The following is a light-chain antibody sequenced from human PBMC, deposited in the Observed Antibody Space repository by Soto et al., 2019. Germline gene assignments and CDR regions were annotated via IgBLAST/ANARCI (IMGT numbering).Light chain of an antibody. Sequence: EIVLTQSPATLSLSPGERATLSCRASQSVSSYLAWYQQKPGQAPRLLIYDASNRATGIPARFSGSGSGTDFTLTISSLDPEDFAVYYCQQRSNWVTFGPGTKVDIK. CDR2: DAS. CDR3: QQRSNWVT. V-gene: IGKV3-11*01. CDR1: QSVSSY. J-gene: IGKJ3*01.